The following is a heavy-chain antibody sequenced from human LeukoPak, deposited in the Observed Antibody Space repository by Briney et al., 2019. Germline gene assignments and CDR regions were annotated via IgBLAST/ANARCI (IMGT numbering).Heavy chain of an antibody. CDR2: IKPDGSER. Sequence: PGGSLRLSCAASGLTFSGYWMSWVRQAPGKGLEWVANIKPDGSERYYVYSVKGRFTVSRDNAKNSLYLQMNSLRAGDTAIYYCASGNWNDRAFDIWGQGTMVTVSS. V-gene: IGHV3-7*01. CDR3: ASGNWNDRAFDI. CDR1: GLTFSGYW. J-gene: IGHJ3*02. D-gene: IGHD1-20*01.